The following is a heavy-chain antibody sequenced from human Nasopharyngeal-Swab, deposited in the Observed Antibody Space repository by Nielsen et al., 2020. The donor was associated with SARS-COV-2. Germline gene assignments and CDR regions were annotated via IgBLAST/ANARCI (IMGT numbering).Heavy chain of an antibody. D-gene: IGHD4/OR15-4a*01. J-gene: IGHJ4*02. CDR2: ISAYNGNT. V-gene: IGHV1-18*01. CDR3: ARAMTMVVTIPAY. Sequence: WVRQAPGQGLEWMGWISAYNGNTNYAQKLQSRVTMTTDTSTSTAYMELRSLGSDDTAVYYCARAMTMVVTIPAYWGQGTLVTVSS.